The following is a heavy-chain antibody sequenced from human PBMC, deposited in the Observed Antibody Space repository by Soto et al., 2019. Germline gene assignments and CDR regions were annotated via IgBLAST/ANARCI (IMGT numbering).Heavy chain of an antibody. CDR2: IYYSGST. CDR3: ARTFRGYRYGYFEWFDP. Sequence: SETLSLTCTVSGGSVSSGSYYWSWIRQPPGKGLEWIGYIYYSGSTNYNPSLKSRVTISVDTSKNQFSLKLSSVTAADTAVYYCARTFRGYRYGYFEWFDPWGQGPLVTVSS. V-gene: IGHV4-61*01. D-gene: IGHD5-18*01. CDR1: GGSVSSGSYY. J-gene: IGHJ5*02.